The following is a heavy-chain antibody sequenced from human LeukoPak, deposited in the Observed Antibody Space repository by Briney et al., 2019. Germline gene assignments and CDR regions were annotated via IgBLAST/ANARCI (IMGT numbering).Heavy chain of an antibody. V-gene: IGHV4-34*01. CDR1: GGSFSGYY. D-gene: IGHD4-17*01. Sequence: SETLSLTCAVYGGSFSGYYWSWIRQPPGKGLEWIGEINHSGSTNYNPSLKSRVTISVDTSKNQFSLKLSSVTAADTAVYYCAIGDSPYYYYYMDVWGKGTTVAVSS. CDR3: AIGDSPYYYYYMDV. J-gene: IGHJ6*03. CDR2: INHSGST.